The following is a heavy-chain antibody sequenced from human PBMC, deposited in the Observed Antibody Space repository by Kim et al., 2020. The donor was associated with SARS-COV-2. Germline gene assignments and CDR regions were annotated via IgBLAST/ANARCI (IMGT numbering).Heavy chain of an antibody. V-gene: IGHV3-74*01. D-gene: IGHD6-13*01. Sequence: SYADSVKGRFTISRDNAKNTLYLQMNSLRAEDTAVYYCARVSSSFSPLDYWGQGTLVTVSS. CDR3: ARVSSSFSPLDY. J-gene: IGHJ4*02.